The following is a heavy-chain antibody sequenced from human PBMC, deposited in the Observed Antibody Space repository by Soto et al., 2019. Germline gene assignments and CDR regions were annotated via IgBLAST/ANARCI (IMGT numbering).Heavy chain of an antibody. Sequence: GGSLRLSCAASGFTFSSYAMHWVRQAPGKGLEWVVVISYDGSNKYYADSVKGRFTISRDNSKNTLYLQMNSLRAEDTAVYYCARDYYYDSSGPNWFDPWGQGTLVTVSS. CDR3: ARDYYYDSSGPNWFDP. D-gene: IGHD3-22*01. J-gene: IGHJ5*02. CDR2: ISYDGSNK. V-gene: IGHV3-30-3*01. CDR1: GFTFSSYA.